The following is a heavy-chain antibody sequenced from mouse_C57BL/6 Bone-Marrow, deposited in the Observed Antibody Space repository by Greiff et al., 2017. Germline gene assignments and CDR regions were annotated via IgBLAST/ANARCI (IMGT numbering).Heavy chain of an antibody. D-gene: IGHD3-1*01. Sequence: QVQLQQPGAELVKPGASVKMSCKASGYTFTSYWITWVKQRPGQGLEWIGDIYPTSGRTNYNEKFKSKAILTVDTSSNTAYMQLSSLTSEDSAVLYCARSGPPGRGFDYWGQGTTRTVSS. CDR3: ARSGPPGRGFDY. CDR1: GYTFTSYW. V-gene: IGHV1-55*01. J-gene: IGHJ2*01. CDR2: IYPTSGRT.